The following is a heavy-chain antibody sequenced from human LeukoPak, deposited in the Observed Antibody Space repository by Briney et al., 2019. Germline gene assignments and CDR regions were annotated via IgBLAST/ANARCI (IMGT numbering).Heavy chain of an antibody. J-gene: IGHJ6*03. D-gene: IGHD3-9*01. CDR2: IYYSGST. CDR3: ARRDYDILTGYRYYYYDMDV. Sequence: SETLSLTCTVSGGSISSSSYYWGWIRQPPGKGLEWIGSIYYSGSTYYNPSLKSRVTISVDTSKNQFSLKLSSVTAADTAVYYCARRDYDILTGYRYYYYDMDVWGKGTTVAVSS. V-gene: IGHV4-39*01. CDR1: GGSISSSSYY.